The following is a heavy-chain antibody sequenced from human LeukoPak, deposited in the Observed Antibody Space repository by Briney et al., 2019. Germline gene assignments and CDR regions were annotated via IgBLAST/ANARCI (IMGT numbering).Heavy chain of an antibody. D-gene: IGHD6-19*01. J-gene: IGHJ6*03. V-gene: IGHV3-73*01. CDR2: IRSKANSYAT. CDR3: TRPGYSSGWYGEYDYMDV. CDR1: GFTFSGSA. Sequence: GGSLRLSCAASGFTFSGSAMHSVRQASGKGLEWVGRIRSKANSYATAYAASVKGRFTISRDDSKNTAYLQMNSLKTEDTAVYYCTRPGYSSGWYGEYDYMDVWGKGTTVTVSS.